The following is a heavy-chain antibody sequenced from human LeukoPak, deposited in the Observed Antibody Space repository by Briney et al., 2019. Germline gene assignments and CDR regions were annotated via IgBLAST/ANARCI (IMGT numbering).Heavy chain of an antibody. CDR3: ARQTRYPSNYDSSGYSPGYFDY. D-gene: IGHD3-22*01. V-gene: IGHV4-59*08. CDR1: GGSISSYY. CDR2: IYYSGST. J-gene: IGHJ4*02. Sequence: PSETLSLTCTVSGGSISSYYWSWIRQPPGKGLEWIGFIYYSGSTNYNPSLKSRVTISVDTSKNQFSLKLSSVTAADTAVYYCARQTRYPSNYDSSGYSPGYFDYWGQGTLVTVSS.